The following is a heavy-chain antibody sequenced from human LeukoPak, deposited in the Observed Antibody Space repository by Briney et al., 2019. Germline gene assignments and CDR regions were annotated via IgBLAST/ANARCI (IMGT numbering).Heavy chain of an antibody. V-gene: IGHV3-21*01. CDR2: IRSSSSYI. D-gene: IGHD6-13*01. Sequence: GGSLRLSCAASGFTFSSYNMNWVRQAPGKGLEWVSSIRSSSSYIYYADSVKGRFTISRDNAKNSLYLQMNSLRAEDTAVYYCARDPGGGYSSSWVDYWGQGTLVTVSS. J-gene: IGHJ4*02. CDR3: ARDPGGGYSSSWVDY. CDR1: GFTFSSYN.